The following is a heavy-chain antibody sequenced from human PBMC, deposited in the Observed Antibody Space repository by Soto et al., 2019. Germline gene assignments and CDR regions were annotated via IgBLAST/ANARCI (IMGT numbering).Heavy chain of an antibody. CDR3: ASTYCGGDCYQDYYYGMDV. V-gene: IGHV4-59*01. CDR1: GGSISSYY. D-gene: IGHD2-21*02. CDR2: IYYSGST. J-gene: IGHJ6*02. Sequence: SETLSLTCTVSGGSISSYYWSWIRQPPGKGLEWIGYIYYSGSTNYNPSHKSRVTISVDTSKNQFSLKLSSVTAADTAVYYCASTYCGGDCYQDYYYGMDVWGQGTTVTVSS.